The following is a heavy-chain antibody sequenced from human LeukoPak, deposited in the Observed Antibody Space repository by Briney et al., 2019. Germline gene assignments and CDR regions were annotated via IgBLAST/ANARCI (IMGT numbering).Heavy chain of an antibody. CDR1: GFTFSDHY. V-gene: IGHV3-11*06. CDR2: IKSDSTHT. CDR3: ARDGGSGSYYFDY. Sequence: GGSLRLSCAASGFTFSDHYMSWTRQAPGKGLEWVSYIKSDSTHTNYADSVKGRFTISRDNAKNSLYLQMNSLRAEDTAVYYCARDGGSGSYYFDYWGQGTLVTVSS. D-gene: IGHD3-10*01. J-gene: IGHJ4*02.